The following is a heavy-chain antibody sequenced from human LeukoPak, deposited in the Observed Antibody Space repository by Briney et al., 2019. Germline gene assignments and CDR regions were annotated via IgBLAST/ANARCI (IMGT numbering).Heavy chain of an antibody. Sequence: SGGSLRLSCAASGFTVITSYMSWVRQAPGKGLEWVSVIYREGTTYYADSVKGRFTISRDNSKNTLYLQMNSPRVEDTAVYYCAKTGGPWDWGQGTLVTVSS. CDR2: IYREGTT. CDR3: AKTGGPWD. V-gene: IGHV3-53*01. CDR1: GFTVITSY. D-gene: IGHD7-27*01. J-gene: IGHJ4*02.